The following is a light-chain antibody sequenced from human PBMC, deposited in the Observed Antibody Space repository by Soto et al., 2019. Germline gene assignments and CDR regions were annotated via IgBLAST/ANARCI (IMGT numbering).Light chain of an antibody. V-gene: IGKV1-39*01. CDR1: QSISSN. CDR2: AAS. J-gene: IGKJ1*01. Sequence: DIQMTQSPYSLSASVGDRVTITCRASQSISSNLNWYQQKPGKAPKLLISAASGLQSGVPSRFSGSGSGTDFTLTISTLQPEDFATYYCQQSYSTPWTFGQGTKLDIK. CDR3: QQSYSTPWT.